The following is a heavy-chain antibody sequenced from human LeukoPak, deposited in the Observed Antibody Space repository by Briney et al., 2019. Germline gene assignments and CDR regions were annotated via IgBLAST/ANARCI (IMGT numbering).Heavy chain of an antibody. CDR1: GFTFDDYP. J-gene: IGHJ4*02. V-gene: IGHV3-43*02. CDR2: ISGGGATT. CDR3: AKDYY. Sequence: GGSLRPSCAAAGFTFDDYPMHWVRQGPGKGLEWLSLISGGGATTYYADSVKGRFTISRDNLKNSLYLQMNSLRTEDTALYYCAKDYYWGQGTLVTVS.